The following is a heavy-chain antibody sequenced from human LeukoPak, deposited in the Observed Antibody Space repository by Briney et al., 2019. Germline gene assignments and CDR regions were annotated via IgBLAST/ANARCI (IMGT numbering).Heavy chain of an antibody. D-gene: IGHD3-10*01. Sequence: SETLSLTCTVSGGSISSYYWSWIRQPPGKGLEWIGYIYYSGSTNYNPSLKSRVTISVDTSKNQFSLKLSSVTAADTAVYYCARGGYYGSGRDFDYWGQGTLVTVSS. J-gene: IGHJ4*02. CDR2: IYYSGST. CDR1: GGSISSYY. V-gene: IGHV4-59*01. CDR3: ARGGYYGSGRDFDY.